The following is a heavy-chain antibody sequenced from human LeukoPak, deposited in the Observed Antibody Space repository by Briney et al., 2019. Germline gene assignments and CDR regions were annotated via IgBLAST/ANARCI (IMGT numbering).Heavy chain of an antibody. V-gene: IGHV4-61*02. Sequence: SETLSLTCTVSGGSISSGSYYWSWIRQPAGRGLEWIGRIYTSGSTNYNPSLKSRVTISVDTSKNQFSLKLSSVTAADTAVYYCARRYSYGYDYWGQGTLVTVSS. CDR3: ARRYSYGYDY. CDR2: IYTSGST. D-gene: IGHD5-18*01. CDR1: GGSISSGSYY. J-gene: IGHJ4*02.